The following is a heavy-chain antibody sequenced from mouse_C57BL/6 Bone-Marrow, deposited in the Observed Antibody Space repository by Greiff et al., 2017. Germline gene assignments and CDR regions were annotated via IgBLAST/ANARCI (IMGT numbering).Heavy chain of an antibody. CDR2: ISYDGSN. J-gene: IGHJ3*01. CDR1: GYSITSGYY. Sequence: VQLQESGPGLVKPSQSLSLTCSVTGYSITSGYYWNWIRQFPGNKLEWMGYISYDGSNNYNPSLKNRISITRDTSKNQFCLKLNSVTTEDTATYYCARDDGYPAWFAYWGQGTLVTVSA. CDR3: ARDDGYPAWFAY. D-gene: IGHD2-3*01. V-gene: IGHV3-6*01.